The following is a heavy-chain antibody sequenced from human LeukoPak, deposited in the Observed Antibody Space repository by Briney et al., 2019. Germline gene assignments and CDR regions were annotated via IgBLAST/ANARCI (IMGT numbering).Heavy chain of an antibody. CDR2: ISHSGSSI. Sequence: GGSLRLPCVASGFTFSNYLMNWVRQAPGKGLEWVSGISHSGSSIYYADSVKGRFTISRDNSKNTLYLQMDRLRVEDTAVYYCAMALDYCGQGTLVTVSS. V-gene: IGHV3-23*01. CDR1: GFTFSNYL. CDR3: AMALDY. J-gene: IGHJ4*02.